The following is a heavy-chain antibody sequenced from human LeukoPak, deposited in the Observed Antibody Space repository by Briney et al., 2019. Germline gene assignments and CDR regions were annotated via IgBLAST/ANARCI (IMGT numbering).Heavy chain of an antibody. V-gene: IGHV1-2*02. J-gene: IGHJ6*03. Sequence: ASVKVSCKASGYTFTGYYMHWVRQAPGQGLEWMGWINPNSGGTNYARKFQGRVTMTRDTSISTAYMELSSLRSEDTAVYYCARGDGDYPRPQSYYYYYYYMDVWGKGTTVTVSS. CDR1: GYTFTGYY. D-gene: IGHD2-21*02. CDR3: ARGDGDYPRPQSYYYYYYYMDV. CDR2: INPNSGGT.